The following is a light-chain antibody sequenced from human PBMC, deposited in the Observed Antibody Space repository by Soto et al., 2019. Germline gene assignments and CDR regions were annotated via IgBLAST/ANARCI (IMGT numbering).Light chain of an antibody. Sequence: QSVLTQPASVSGSPGQSITISCTGTSSDVGGYNYVSWYQQHPGKAPKLLIYSNNQRPSGVPDRFSGSKSGTSASLAISGLQSEDEADYCCAAWDGSLNGYVFGTGTKVTVL. J-gene: IGLJ1*01. CDR1: SSDVGGYNY. CDR2: SNN. CDR3: AAWDGSLNGYV. V-gene: IGLV1-44*01.